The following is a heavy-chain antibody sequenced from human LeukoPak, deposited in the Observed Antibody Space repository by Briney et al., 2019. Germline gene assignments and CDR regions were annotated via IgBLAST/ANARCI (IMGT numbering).Heavy chain of an antibody. CDR2: ISGSGGST. V-gene: IGHV3-23*01. J-gene: IGHJ4*02. CDR3: AKTAWMEGKFDY. Sequence: GGSLRLSCAASGFTVSSNYMSWVRQAPGKGLEWVSAISGSGGSTYYADSVKGRFTISRDNSKNTLYLQMNSLRAEDTAVYYCAKTAWMEGKFDYWGQGTLVTVSS. D-gene: IGHD1-1*01. CDR1: GFTVSSNY.